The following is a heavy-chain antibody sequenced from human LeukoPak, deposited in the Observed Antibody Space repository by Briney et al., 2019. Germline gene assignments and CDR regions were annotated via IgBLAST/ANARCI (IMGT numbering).Heavy chain of an antibody. Sequence: SETLSLTCSVSGASISGYYWSWIRQPPGKGLEWFGHIYYSGSTTYNPSLKSRVTISVDRSKNQFSLKLSSVTAADTAVYYCARCLSRCNNGFDIWGQGTMVTVSS. D-gene: IGHD2/OR15-2a*01. CDR3: ARCLSRCNNGFDI. J-gene: IGHJ3*02. V-gene: IGHV4-59*01. CDR2: IYYSGST. CDR1: GASISGYY.